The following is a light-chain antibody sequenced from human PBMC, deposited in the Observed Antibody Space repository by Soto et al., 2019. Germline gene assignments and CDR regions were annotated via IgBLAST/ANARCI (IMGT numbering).Light chain of an antibody. Sequence: EIVLTQSPATLSLSPGERATLSCRASQSVSSYLAWYQQKPGQAPRLLIYDASNRATGIPARFSGSGSGTDFTLTISSLEPEDFAVYYCQQRSNWPLTFGGATKVDIX. J-gene: IGKJ4*01. CDR3: QQRSNWPLT. CDR1: QSVSSY. CDR2: DAS. V-gene: IGKV3-11*01.